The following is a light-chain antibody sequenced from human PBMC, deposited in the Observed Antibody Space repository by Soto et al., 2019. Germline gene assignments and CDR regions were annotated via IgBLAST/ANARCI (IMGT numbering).Light chain of an antibody. Sequence: DIQMAQSPSSLSAYVGGRCAITSRESQSIRRYLNWYQQKPGKAPKLLXYDVSSLESGVPSRFRGSGSGTEFTLTISSLQPDDFETYYCQQYNSYTWTFGQGTKVDIK. V-gene: IGKV1-5*01. CDR1: QSIRRY. J-gene: IGKJ1*01. CDR2: DVS. CDR3: QQYNSYTWT.